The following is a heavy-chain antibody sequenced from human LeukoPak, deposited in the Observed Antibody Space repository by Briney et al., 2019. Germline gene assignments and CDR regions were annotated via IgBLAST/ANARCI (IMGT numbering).Heavy chain of an antibody. J-gene: IGHJ4*02. D-gene: IGHD3-22*01. CDR2: INPNSGGT. Sequence: ASVKVSCKASGYTFTGYYMHWVRQAPGQGLEWMGWINPNSGGTNYAQKFQGWVTMTRDTSISTAYMELSRLRSDDTAVYYCARSDSSGYYYPFGYWGQGTLVTVSS. CDR1: GYTFTGYY. CDR3: ARSDSSGYYYPFGY. V-gene: IGHV1-2*04.